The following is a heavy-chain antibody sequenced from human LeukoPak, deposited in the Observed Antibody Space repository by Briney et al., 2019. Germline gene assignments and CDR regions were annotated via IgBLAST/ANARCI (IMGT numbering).Heavy chain of an antibody. CDR3: ARIRGLTQDY. V-gene: IGHV3-48*02. CDR1: GFTFSDYS. CDR2: IVTSGTTI. Sequence: GGSLRLSCVASGFTFSDYSMNWVRQAPGKGLEWISYIVTSGTTIYYADPVKGRFAISRDNAKNSLSLQMNNLRDEDTAVYYCARIRGLTQDYWGQGTLVTVSS. D-gene: IGHD5-12*01. J-gene: IGHJ4*02.